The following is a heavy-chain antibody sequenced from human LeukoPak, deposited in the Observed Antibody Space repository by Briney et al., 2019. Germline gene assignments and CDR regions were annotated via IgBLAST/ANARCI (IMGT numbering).Heavy chain of an antibody. J-gene: IGHJ6*03. D-gene: IGHD3-22*01. CDR3: ARETYYYDSSGYFPMDV. Sequence: PGGSLRLSCAASGFTFSSYSMNWVRQAPRKGLEWVSSISSSSSYIYYADSVKGRFTISRDNAKDSLYLQMNSLRAEDTAVYYCARETYYYDSSGYFPMDVWGKGTTVTVSS. CDR1: GFTFSSYS. CDR2: ISSSSSYI. V-gene: IGHV3-21*01.